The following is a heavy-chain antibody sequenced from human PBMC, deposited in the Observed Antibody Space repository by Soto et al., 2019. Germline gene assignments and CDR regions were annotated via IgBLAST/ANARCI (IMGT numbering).Heavy chain of an antibody. V-gene: IGHV1-18*01. CDR3: AREGVRPYYYYGMDV. D-gene: IGHD2-21*01. CDR2: ISGYNGDT. Sequence: QVHLVQSGAEVKKPGASVKVSCKASGYSFTTYGISWVRQAPGQGLEWMGWISGYNGDTNYAQNFQARVTMTTDTSTSTAYMELRSLRSDDTAVYYYAREGVRPYYYYGMDVWGQGTTVTVSS. CDR1: GYSFTTYG. J-gene: IGHJ6*02.